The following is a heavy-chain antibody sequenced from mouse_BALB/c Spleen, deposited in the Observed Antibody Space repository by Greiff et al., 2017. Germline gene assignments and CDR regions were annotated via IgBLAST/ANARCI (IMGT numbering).Heavy chain of an antibody. CDR2: IDPANGNT. J-gene: IGHJ2*01. CDR1: GFNIKDTY. V-gene: IGHV14-3*02. CDR3: ARGYDY. Sequence: EVQRVESGAELVKPGASVKLSCTASGFNIKDTYMHWVKQRPEQGLEWIGRIDPANGNTKYDPKFQGKATITADTSSNTAYLQLSSLTSEDTAVYYCARGYDYWGQGTTLTVSS. D-gene: IGHD2-14*01.